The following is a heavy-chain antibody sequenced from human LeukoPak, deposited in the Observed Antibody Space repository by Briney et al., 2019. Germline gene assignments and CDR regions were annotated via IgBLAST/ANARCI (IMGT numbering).Heavy chain of an antibody. CDR1: GYTFTGYY. D-gene: IGHD1-26*01. J-gene: IGHJ4*02. V-gene: IGHV1-2*06. Sequence: ASVKVSCKTSGYTFTGYYVHWVRQAPGQGLEWMGRINPNSGDTNYAQKLQGRVTMTTDTSTSTAYMELRSLRSDDTAVYYCARDLDQYSGRFGGFGHDFWGQGTLVTVSS. CDR3: ARDLDQYSGRFGGFGHDF. CDR2: INPNSGDT.